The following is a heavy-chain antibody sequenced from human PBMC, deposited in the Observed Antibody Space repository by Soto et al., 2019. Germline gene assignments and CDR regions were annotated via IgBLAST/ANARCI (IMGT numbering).Heavy chain of an antibody. J-gene: IGHJ4*02. CDR2: ITGSAGNT. D-gene: IGHD4-17*01. V-gene: IGHV3-23*01. Sequence: EVQLLESGGGLVQPGGSLRLSCAASGFTFRNYAMHWVRQAPGKGLEWVSGITGSAGNTYYADSVKGRFTISRDNYKNTLYLQTNSLRADDTAIYYCAKVPLSLRFYDYWGQGTLVTVSS. CDR1: GFTFRNYA. CDR3: AKVPLSLRFYDY.